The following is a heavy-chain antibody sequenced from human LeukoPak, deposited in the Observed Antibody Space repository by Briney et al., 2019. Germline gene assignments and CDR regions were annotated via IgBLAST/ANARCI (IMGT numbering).Heavy chain of an antibody. V-gene: IGHV3-21*01. CDR3: AMGLRYFDWESMDV. J-gene: IGHJ6*03. CDR2: ISSSSSYI. Sequence: PGGSLRLSCAASGFTFSSYSMNWVRQAPGKGLEWVSSISSSSSYIYYADSVKGRFTISRDNAKNSLYLQMNSLRAEDTAVYYCAMGLRYFDWESMDVWGKGTTVTVSS. D-gene: IGHD3-9*01. CDR1: GFTFSSYS.